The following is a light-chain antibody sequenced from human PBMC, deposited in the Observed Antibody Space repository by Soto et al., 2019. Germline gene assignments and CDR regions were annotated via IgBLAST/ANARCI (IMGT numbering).Light chain of an antibody. V-gene: IGLV2-14*01. CDR3: SSYTSSRTPYV. CDR1: SSYIGGYNF. J-gene: IGLJ1*01. CDR2: AVS. Sequence: QSVLSQVASVAWSPGQSITISFTGTSSYIGGYNFVSCYQQHPVKAPKLMIYAVSNRPSGFSNRFSGSKSGNTASLTISGLQAEDEADYYCSSYTSSRTPYVFATGTKVTVL.